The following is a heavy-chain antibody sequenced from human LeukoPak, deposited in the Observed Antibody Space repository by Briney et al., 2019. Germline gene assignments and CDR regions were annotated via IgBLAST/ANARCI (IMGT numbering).Heavy chain of an antibody. J-gene: IGHJ4*02. Sequence: SETLSLTCTVSGGSMSSNYWSWIRQPAGKGLEYIGRIYTSGSTNYNPSLKSRVTMSVDTSKNQFSLKLNSVTAADTAVYYCARDPPTMVTQSFDYWGQGTLVTVSS. CDR3: ARDPPTMVTQSFDY. CDR2: IYTSGST. V-gene: IGHV4-4*07. D-gene: IGHD3-10*01. CDR1: GGSMSSNY.